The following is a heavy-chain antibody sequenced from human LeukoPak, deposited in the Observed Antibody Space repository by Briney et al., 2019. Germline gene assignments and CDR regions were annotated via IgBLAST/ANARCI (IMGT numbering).Heavy chain of an antibody. CDR1: GYTLTELS. D-gene: IGHD2-2*01. CDR2: FDPEDGET. CDR3: ATGSRVPAAITKYYYYGMDV. J-gene: IGHJ6*02. V-gene: IGHV1-24*01. Sequence: ASVKVSCKVSGYTLTELSMHWVRQAPGKGLEWMGGFDPEDGETIYAQKFQGRITMTEDTSTDTAYMELSSLRSEDTAVYYCATGSRVPAAITKYYYYGMDVWGQGTTVTVSS.